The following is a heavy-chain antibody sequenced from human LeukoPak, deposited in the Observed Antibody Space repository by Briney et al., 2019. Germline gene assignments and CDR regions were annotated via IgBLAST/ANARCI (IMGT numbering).Heavy chain of an antibody. Sequence: PGGSLRLSCAASGFTVSSNYMSWVRQAPGKGLEWVSSISSSSSYIYYADSVKGRFTISRDNAKNSLYLQMNSLRAEDTAVYYCASKELGGQGTLVTVSS. V-gene: IGHV3-21*01. J-gene: IGHJ1*01. CDR3: ASKEL. CDR1: GFTVSSNY. D-gene: IGHD1-26*01. CDR2: ISSSSSYI.